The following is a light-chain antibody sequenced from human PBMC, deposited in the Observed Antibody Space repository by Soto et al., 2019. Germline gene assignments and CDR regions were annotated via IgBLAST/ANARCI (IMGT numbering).Light chain of an antibody. CDR1: QSISTN. Sequence: EIVMTQSPATLSVSPGERATLSCRASQSISTNLAWYQQRPGQAPRLLIYDASTRATGVSARFSGSGSGTDFTLGISRLQSEDFAVYYCQQYHYWWTLGQGTKVDIK. J-gene: IGKJ1*01. V-gene: IGKV3-15*01. CDR3: QQYHYWWT. CDR2: DAS.